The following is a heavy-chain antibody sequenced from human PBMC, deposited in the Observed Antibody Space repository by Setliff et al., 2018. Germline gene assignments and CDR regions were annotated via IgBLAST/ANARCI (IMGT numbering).Heavy chain of an antibody. J-gene: IGHJ4*02. CDR3: AKHVPGYCSSTSCYGRDFDY. V-gene: IGHV3-30*02. CDR1: GFTFSGYG. CDR2: IRYNGADK. Sequence: GESLKISCAASGFTFSGYGMHWVRQAPGKGLEWVAFIRYNGADKYYADSVKGRFTISRDNSQNTLHLQMDSLRPEDTAIYYCAKHVPGYCSSTSCYGRDFDYWGQGTLVTVSS. D-gene: IGHD2-2*01.